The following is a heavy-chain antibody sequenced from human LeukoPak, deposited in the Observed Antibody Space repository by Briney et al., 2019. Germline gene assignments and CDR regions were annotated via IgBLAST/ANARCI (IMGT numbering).Heavy chain of an antibody. CDR2: IKQDASKK. V-gene: IGHV3-7*05. CDR3: AREVYGDNYFDY. Sequence: GGSLRLSCAASGFTFSSNWMSWVRQAPGKGLELVANIKQDASKKYYVDSVKGRFTISRDNAKNSLYLQMNSLRAEDTAVYYCAREVYGDNYFDYWGQGTLVSVSS. CDR1: GFTFSSNW. D-gene: IGHD4-17*01. J-gene: IGHJ4*02.